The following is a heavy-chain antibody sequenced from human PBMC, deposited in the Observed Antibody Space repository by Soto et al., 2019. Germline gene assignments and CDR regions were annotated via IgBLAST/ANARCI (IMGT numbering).Heavy chain of an antibody. CDR3: ERAYSDVLWSWLGVGMDF. CDR2: IYTGGST. J-gene: IGHJ6*02. Sequence: QVQLQESGPGLLKPSETLSLTCTVSGGSISSYYWSWIRQRAGKVLAWIGRIYTGGSTHYDPSLQRRVTMSVDTSKNQFSLKLSSVTAADTAVYYCERAYSDVLWSWLGVGMDFWGQGTTVTACS. D-gene: IGHD3-16*01. V-gene: IGHV4-4*07. CDR1: GGSISSYY.